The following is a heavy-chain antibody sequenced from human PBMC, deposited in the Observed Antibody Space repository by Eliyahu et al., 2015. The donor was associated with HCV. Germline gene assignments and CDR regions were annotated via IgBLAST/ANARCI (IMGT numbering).Heavy chain of an antibody. CDR2: IKRKTGGGAT. D-gene: IGHD3-10*01. V-gene: IGHV3-15*01. CDR1: GFTFSKAW. J-gene: IGHJ6*03. CDR3: TTGAPGGFDYYLDV. Sequence: EVQLVESGGGLVKPGGSLRLSCAASGFTFSKAWMSWVRQAPGKGVEWVGRIKRKTGGGATDYAAPVKGRFTISRDDSKSTLYLQMNSLKTEDTAVYYCTTGAPGGFDYYLDVWGQGTTVTVSS.